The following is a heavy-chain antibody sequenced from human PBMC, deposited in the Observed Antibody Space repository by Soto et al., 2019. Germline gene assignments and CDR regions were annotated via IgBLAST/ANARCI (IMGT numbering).Heavy chain of an antibody. CDR1: GFTFSSYG. Sequence: QVQLVESGGGVVQPGRSLRLSCAASGFTFSSYGMHWVRQAPGKGLEWVAVIWYDGSNKYYADSVKGRFTISRDNSKKTLYLQMHILGAEAADVYYCARSQAYGGDYSYYGMDVCGQGTTFTVSS. CDR3: ARSQAYGGDYSYYGMDV. V-gene: IGHV3-33*01. D-gene: IGHD4-17*01. J-gene: IGHJ6*02. CDR2: IWYDGSNK.